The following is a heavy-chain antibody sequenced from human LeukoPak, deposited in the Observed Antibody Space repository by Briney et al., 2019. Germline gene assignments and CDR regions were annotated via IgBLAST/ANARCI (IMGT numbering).Heavy chain of an antibody. V-gene: IGHV1-8*01. D-gene: IGHD5-24*01. J-gene: IGHJ4*02. CDR1: GYTFTSYD. CDR2: MNPNSGNT. Sequence: ASVKVSCKASGYTFTSYDINWVRQATGQGPEWMGWMNPNSGNTGYAQQFQGRVTMTRTTSTSTAYMELSSLRSEDTAVYYCARDFIRDGYNHPDYWGQGTLVTVSS. CDR3: ARDFIRDGYNHPDY.